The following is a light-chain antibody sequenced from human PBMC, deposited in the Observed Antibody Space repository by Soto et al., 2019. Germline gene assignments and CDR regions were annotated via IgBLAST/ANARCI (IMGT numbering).Light chain of an antibody. CDR1: SSDVGGYNY. J-gene: IGLJ2*01. CDR2: DVS. Sequence: QSVLTQPASVSGSPGQSITLSCTGTSSDVGGYNYVSWYQQHPGKAPKLMIYDVSNRPSGVSNRFSGSKSGNTASLTISGLQAEDEADYYGSSYTSSSTLGVVFGGGTKLTVL. CDR3: SSYTSSSTLGVV. V-gene: IGLV2-14*01.